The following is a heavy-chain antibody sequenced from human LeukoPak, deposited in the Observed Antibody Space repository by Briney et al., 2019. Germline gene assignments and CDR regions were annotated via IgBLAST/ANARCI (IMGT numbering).Heavy chain of an antibody. Sequence: GASVKVSCKASGGTFSSYAISWVRQAPGQGLEWMGRIIPILGIANYAQKFQGRVTITADKSTSTAYMELSSLRSEDTAVYYCARVSSGSYSSWDQGTLVTVSS. CDR3: ARVSSGSYSS. CDR2: IIPILGIA. CDR1: GGTFSSYA. D-gene: IGHD1-26*01. V-gene: IGHV1-69*04. J-gene: IGHJ4*02.